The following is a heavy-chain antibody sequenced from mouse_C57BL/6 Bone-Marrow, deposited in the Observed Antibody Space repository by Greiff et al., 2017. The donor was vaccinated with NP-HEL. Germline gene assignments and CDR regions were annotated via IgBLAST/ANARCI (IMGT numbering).Heavy chain of an antibody. CDR3: VRDQVTTVERGYFDV. D-gene: IGHD1-1*01. J-gene: IGHJ1*03. CDR1: GFTFNTYA. CDR2: IRSKSSNYAT. V-gene: IGHV10-3*01. Sequence: EVKLVESGGGLVQPKGSLKLSCAASGFTFNTYAMHWVRQAPGKGLEWVARIRSKSSNYATYYADSVKDRFTISRDDSQSMLFLQMNNLKTEDTAMYYGVRDQVTTVERGYFDVWGTGTTVTVSS.